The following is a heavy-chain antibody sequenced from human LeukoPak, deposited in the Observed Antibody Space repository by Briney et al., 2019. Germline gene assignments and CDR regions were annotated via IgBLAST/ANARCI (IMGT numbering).Heavy chain of an antibody. J-gene: IGHJ4*02. Sequence: ASVKVSCKASGYTFTGYYMHWVRQAPGQGLEWMGRINPNSGGTNYAQKFQGRVTMTRDTSISTAYMELSRLRSDDTAVYYCARPIAVADIYFDYWGQGTLVTVSS. CDR1: GYTFTGYY. CDR2: INPNSGGT. V-gene: IGHV1-2*06. D-gene: IGHD6-19*01. CDR3: ARPIAVADIYFDY.